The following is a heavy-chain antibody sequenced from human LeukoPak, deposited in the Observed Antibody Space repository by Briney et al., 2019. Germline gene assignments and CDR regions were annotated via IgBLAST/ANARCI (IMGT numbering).Heavy chain of an antibody. CDR2: IYYSGNT. Sequence: SETVSLTCTVSGYSISSGYYWAWIRQPPGKGLEWIGSIYYSGNTYYNPSLKSRVTISLDTSKNQFSLKLSSVTAADTAVYYCARSEYSYGADAFDIWGQGTMVTVSS. CDR1: GYSISSGYY. D-gene: IGHD5-18*01. V-gene: IGHV4-38-2*02. J-gene: IGHJ3*02. CDR3: ARSEYSYGADAFDI.